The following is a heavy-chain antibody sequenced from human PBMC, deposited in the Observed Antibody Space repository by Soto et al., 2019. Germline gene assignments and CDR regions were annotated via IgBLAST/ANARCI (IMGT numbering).Heavy chain of an antibody. CDR1: GGSCSGYY. Sequence: SAPLTGTGRVQGGSCSGYYGRRIREPPGKGVEGGGRIIHSGSTNYNPSLKSRVTISVDTSKNQFSLKLSSVTAADTAVYYCARAPEPSLLFGGVIICSDSFDIWGQGTMVAVSS. CDR3: ARAPEPSLLFGGVIICSDSFDI. D-gene: IGHD3-3*01. V-gene: IGHV4-34*12. J-gene: IGHJ3*02. CDR2: IIHSGST.